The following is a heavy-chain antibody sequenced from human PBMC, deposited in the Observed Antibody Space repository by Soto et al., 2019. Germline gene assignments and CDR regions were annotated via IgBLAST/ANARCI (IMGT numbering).Heavy chain of an antibody. D-gene: IGHD2-2*01. CDR2: ISSSGSTI. V-gene: IGHV3-48*03. Sequence: EVQLVESGGGLVQPGGSLRLSCAASGFTFSSYEMNWVRQAPGKGLEWVSYISSSGSTIYYADSVKGRFTISRDNAKNSLYLQMNSLRAEDTAVYYCARDRVPAAIPYSYYGIDVWGQGTTVTVSS. J-gene: IGHJ6*02. CDR3: ARDRVPAAIPYSYYGIDV. CDR1: GFTFSSYE.